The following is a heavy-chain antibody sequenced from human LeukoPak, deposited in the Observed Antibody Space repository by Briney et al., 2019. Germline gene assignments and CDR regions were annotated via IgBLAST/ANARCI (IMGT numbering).Heavy chain of an antibody. Sequence: GGSLRLSCAASGFTFSSYAMHWVRQAPGKGLEWVAVISYDGSNKYYADSVKGRFTISRDNSKNTLYLQMNSLRAEDTAVYYCNSYGHGSPWIFDYWGQETLVTVSS. V-gene: IGHV3-30-3*01. D-gene: IGHD5-18*01. CDR1: GFTFSSYA. CDR3: NSYGHGSPWIFDY. J-gene: IGHJ4*02. CDR2: ISYDGSNK.